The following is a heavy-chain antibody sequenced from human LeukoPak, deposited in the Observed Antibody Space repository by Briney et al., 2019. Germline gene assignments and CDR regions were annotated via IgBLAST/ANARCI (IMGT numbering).Heavy chain of an antibody. Sequence: GGSLRLSCAASGFTFSRYSMSWVRQAPGRGLEWISYISRSSSSKYYADSVKGRFTISRGNARNSLYLQMNSLRAEDTAVYYCARDQEWELPHFFDYWGQGDLVTVSS. D-gene: IGHD1-26*01. CDR1: GFTFSRYS. CDR2: ISRSSSSK. J-gene: IGHJ4*02. CDR3: ARDQEWELPHFFDY. V-gene: IGHV3-48*01.